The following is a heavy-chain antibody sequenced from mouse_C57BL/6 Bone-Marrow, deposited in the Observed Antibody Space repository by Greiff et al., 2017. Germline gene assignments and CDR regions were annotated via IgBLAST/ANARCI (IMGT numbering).Heavy chain of an antibody. V-gene: IGHV1-15*01. D-gene: IGHD3-1*01. CDR1: GYTFTDYE. CDR3: TPFGWFAY. J-gene: IGHJ3*01. CDR2: IDPETGGT. Sequence: VQLQQPGAELVRPGASVTLSCKASGYTFTDYEMHWVKQTPVHGLEWIGAIDPETGGTAYNQKFKGKAILTVDKSSSTAYMELRSLTSEDSAVYYCTPFGWFAYWGQGTLVTVSA.